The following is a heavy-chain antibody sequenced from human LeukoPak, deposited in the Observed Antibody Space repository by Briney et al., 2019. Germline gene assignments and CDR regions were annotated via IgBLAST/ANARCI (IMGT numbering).Heavy chain of an antibody. D-gene: IGHD3-3*01. CDR1: GFTFSSYW. Sequence: PGGSLRLSCAASGFTFSSYWMHWVRQAPGKGLVWVSRINSDGSSTSYADSVKGRFTISRDNAKNSLYLQMNSLRAEDTAVYYCARDTDDFQGLDIWGQGTRVTVSS. J-gene: IGHJ3*02. V-gene: IGHV3-74*01. CDR2: INSDGSST. CDR3: ARDTDDFQGLDI.